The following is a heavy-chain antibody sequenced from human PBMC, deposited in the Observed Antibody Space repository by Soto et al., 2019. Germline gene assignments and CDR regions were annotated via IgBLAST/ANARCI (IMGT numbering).Heavy chain of an antibody. D-gene: IGHD3-10*01. CDR2: INPNSGGT. J-gene: IGHJ1*01. V-gene: IGHV1-2*02. Sequence: GLEWMGWINPNSGGTNYAQKFQGRVTMTRDTSISTAYMELSRLRSDDTAVYYCARGSYYFTSRGQNTNYQH. CDR3: ARGSYYFTSRGQNTNYQH.